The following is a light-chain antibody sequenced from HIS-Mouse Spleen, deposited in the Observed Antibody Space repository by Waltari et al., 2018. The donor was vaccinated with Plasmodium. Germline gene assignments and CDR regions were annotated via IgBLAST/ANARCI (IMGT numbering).Light chain of an antibody. Sequence: QSALTQPASVSGSPGQSITISCTGTSSYVGGYNYVSSYQQHPGKAPKLMIYDVSNRPSGVSNRFSGSKSGNTASLTISGLQAEDEADYYCSSYTSSSTLNYVFGTGTKVTVL. CDR1: SSYVGGYNY. CDR2: DVS. V-gene: IGLV2-14*03. CDR3: SSYTSSSTLNYV. J-gene: IGLJ1*01.